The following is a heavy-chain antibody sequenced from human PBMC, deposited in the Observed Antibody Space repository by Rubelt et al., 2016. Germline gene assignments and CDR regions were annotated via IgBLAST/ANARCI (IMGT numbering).Heavy chain of an antibody. CDR1: GYTFTSYY. V-gene: IGHV1-46*01. CDR2: INPSGGST. D-gene: IGHD4-17*01. J-gene: IGHJ4*02. Sequence: QVQLVQSGAEVKKPGASVKVSCKASGYTFTSYYMHWVRQAPGQGLEWMGIINPSGGSTSYAQKFQGRVTRTRDTSTSAVYMEPSSLRSEETAVYYCARAASTVTTLLDLGYWGQGTLVTVSS. CDR3: ARAASTVTTLLDLGY.